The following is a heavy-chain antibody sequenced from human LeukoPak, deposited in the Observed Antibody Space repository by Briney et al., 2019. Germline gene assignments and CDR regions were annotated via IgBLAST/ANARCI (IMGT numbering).Heavy chain of an antibody. Sequence: GGSLRLSCAASGFTFSSYSMNWVRQAPGKGLEWVSSISSSSSYIYYADSVKGRFTISRDNAKNSLYLQMNSLRAEDTAVYYCARAYRGSYFALGYWGQGTLVTVSS. D-gene: IGHD1-26*01. CDR2: ISSSSSYI. J-gene: IGHJ4*02. V-gene: IGHV3-21*01. CDR3: ARAYRGSYFALGY. CDR1: GFTFSSYS.